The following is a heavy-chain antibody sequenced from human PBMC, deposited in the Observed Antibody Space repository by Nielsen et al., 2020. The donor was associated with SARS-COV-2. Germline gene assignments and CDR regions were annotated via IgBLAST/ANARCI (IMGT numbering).Heavy chain of an antibody. D-gene: IGHD4-17*01. Sequence: SETLSLTCTVSGASISSSSYYWGWIRQPPGKGLEWIGSIYYSGTTYYNPSLKSRVTVSVDTSKNQFSLKLSSVTAADTAVYYCASDRDDGDLMGGYWGQGTLVTVSS. J-gene: IGHJ4*02. CDR3: ASDRDDGDLMGGY. CDR1: GASISSSSYY. V-gene: IGHV4-39*07. CDR2: IYYSGTT.